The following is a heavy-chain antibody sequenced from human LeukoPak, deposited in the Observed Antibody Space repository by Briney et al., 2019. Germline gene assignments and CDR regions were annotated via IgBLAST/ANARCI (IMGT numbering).Heavy chain of an antibody. CDR2: IYHSGST. Sequence: SETLSLTCTVSGYSISSGYYWGWIRQPPGKGLEWIGSIYHSGSTYYNPSLKSRVTISVDTSKNQFSLKLSSVTAADTAVYYCARDQRGGWVDFDYWGQGTLVTVSS. CDR3: ARDQRGGWVDFDY. J-gene: IGHJ4*02. V-gene: IGHV4-38-2*02. CDR1: GYSISSGYY. D-gene: IGHD1-26*01.